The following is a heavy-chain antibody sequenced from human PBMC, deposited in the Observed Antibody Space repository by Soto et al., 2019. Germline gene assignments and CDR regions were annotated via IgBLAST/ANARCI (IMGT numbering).Heavy chain of an antibody. CDR1: GYSVSSNSAA. D-gene: IGHD3-9*01. CDR2: TYYRSKWYN. J-gene: IGHJ3*02. V-gene: IGHV6-1*01. Sequence: PSQTLSLTCAISGYSVSSNSAAWNWIRQSPSRGLEWLGRTYYRSKWYNDYAVSVKSRITINPDTSKNQFSLQLNSVTPEDTAVYYCARSRVYYDILTGYYTSAFDIWGQGTMVTVSS. CDR3: ARSRVYYDILTGYYTSAFDI.